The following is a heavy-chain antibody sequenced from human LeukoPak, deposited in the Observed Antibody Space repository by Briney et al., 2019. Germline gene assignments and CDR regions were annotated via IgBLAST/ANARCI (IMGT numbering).Heavy chain of an antibody. D-gene: IGHD5-18*01. V-gene: IGHV3-7*05. J-gene: IGHJ4*02. CDR3: ASGIYSYGHALDY. CDR1: GYSFTSNW. CDR2: IKQDGSEK. Sequence: GESLKISCKGSGYSFTSNWMSWVRQAPGKGLEWVANIKQDGSEKYYVDSVKGRFTISRDNAKNSLYLQMNSLRAEDTAVYYCASGIYSYGHALDYWGQGTLVTVSS.